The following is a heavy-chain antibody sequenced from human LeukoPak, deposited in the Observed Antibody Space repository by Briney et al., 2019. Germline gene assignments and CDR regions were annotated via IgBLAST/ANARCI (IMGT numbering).Heavy chain of an antibody. D-gene: IGHD4-17*01. Sequence: GGSLRLSCAASGFTFSSYWMSWVRQAPGKGLEWAANIKQDGSEKYYVDSVKGRFTISRDNAKNSLYLQMNSLRAEDTAVYYCARAYGDYPRDYYYYGMDVWGQGTTVTVSS. CDR1: GFTFSSYW. J-gene: IGHJ6*02. CDR2: IKQDGSEK. CDR3: ARAYGDYPRDYYYYGMDV. V-gene: IGHV3-7*01.